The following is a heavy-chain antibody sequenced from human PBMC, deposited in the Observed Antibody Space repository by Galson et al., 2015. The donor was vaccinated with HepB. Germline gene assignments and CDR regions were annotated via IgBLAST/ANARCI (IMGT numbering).Heavy chain of an antibody. V-gene: IGHV4-59*01. Sequence: LTCTVSGGSISSYYWSWIRQPPGKGLEWIGYIYYSGSTNYNPSLKSRVTISVDTSKNQFSLKLSSVTAADTAVYYCARKPYYYGSGSSDGGFDYWGQGTLVTVSS. CDR2: IYYSGST. J-gene: IGHJ4*02. D-gene: IGHD3-10*01. CDR3: ARKPYYYGSGSSDGGFDY. CDR1: GGSISSYY.